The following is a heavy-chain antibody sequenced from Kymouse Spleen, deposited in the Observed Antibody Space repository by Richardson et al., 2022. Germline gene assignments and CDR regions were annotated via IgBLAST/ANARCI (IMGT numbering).Heavy chain of an antibody. CDR3: ARRGSSSSGEYFQH. Sequence: QLQLQESGPGLVKPSETLSLTCTVSGGSISSSSYYWGWIRQPPGKGLEWIGSIYYSGSTYYNPSLKSRVTISVDTSKNQFSLKLSSVTAADTAVYYCARRGSSSSGEYFQHWGQGTLVTVSS. J-gene: IGHJ1*01. CDR1: GGSISSSSYY. V-gene: IGHV4-39*01. D-gene: IGHD6-6*01. CDR2: IYYSGST.